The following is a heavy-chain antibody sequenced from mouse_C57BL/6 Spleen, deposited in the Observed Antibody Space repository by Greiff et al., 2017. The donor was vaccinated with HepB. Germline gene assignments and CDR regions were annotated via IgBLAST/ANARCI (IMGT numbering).Heavy chain of an antibody. Sequence: VQLQQPGAELVRPGSSVKLSCKASGYTFTSYWMHWVKQRPIQGLEWIGNIDPSDSETHYNQKFKDKATLTVDKSSSTAYMQLSSLTSEDSAVYYCARSGGSYYDFDYWGQGTTLTVSS. D-gene: IGHD1-1*01. CDR1: GYTFTSYW. J-gene: IGHJ2*01. CDR3: ARSGGSYYDFDY. V-gene: IGHV1-52*01. CDR2: IDPSDSET.